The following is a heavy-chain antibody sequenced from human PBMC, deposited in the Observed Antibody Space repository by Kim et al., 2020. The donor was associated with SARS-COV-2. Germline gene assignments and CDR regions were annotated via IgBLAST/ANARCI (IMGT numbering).Heavy chain of an antibody. D-gene: IGHD4-17*01. CDR3: ARDIGYGDYGWYDYYGMGV. CDR2: IWNDGSNK. CDR1: GFTFSSYG. J-gene: IGHJ6*04. V-gene: IGHV3-33*01. Sequence: GGSLRLSCAASGFTFSSYGMHWVRQAPGKGLEWVAVIWNDGSNKYYADSVKGRFTISRDNSKNTLYLQMNSLRAEDTAVYYCARDIGYGDYGWYDYYGMGVWGEGTTVTVSS.